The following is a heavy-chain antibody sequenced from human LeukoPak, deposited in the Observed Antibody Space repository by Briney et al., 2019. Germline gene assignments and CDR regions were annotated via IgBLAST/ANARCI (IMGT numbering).Heavy chain of an antibody. D-gene: IGHD2-8*01. J-gene: IGHJ6*03. Sequence: GASVKVSCKASGYTFTSYDINWVRQATGQGLEWMGWMNPNSGNTGYAQKFQGRVTITRNTSISTAYMELSSLRSEDTAVYYCAREGCTNGVCYPYYYYMDVWGKGTTVTVSS. CDR3: AREGCTNGVCYPYYYYMDV. CDR2: MNPNSGNT. CDR1: GYTFTSYD. V-gene: IGHV1-8*01.